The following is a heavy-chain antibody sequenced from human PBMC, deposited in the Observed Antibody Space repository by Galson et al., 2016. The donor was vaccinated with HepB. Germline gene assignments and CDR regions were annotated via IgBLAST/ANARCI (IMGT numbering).Heavy chain of an antibody. J-gene: IGHJ4*02. D-gene: IGHD1-26*01. CDR2: ITSSGGTT. CDR1: GFTFNNYD. CDR3: ARDVRGSEDY. V-gene: IGHV3-48*02. Sequence: SLRLSCAASGFTFNNYDMHWFRQAPGKGLEWVSYITSSGGTTLYADSVKGRFTISRDNAKNSLYLQMNSLRDEDTAVYYCARDVRGSEDYWGQGTLVTVSS.